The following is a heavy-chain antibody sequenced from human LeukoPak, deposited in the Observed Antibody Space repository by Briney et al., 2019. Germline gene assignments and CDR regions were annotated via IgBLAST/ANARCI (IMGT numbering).Heavy chain of an antibody. V-gene: IGHV3-48*01. CDR3: ARVYLRYFDY. CDR2: ISSSSSI. Sequence: PGGSLRLSCAASGFIFSSYSMNWVRQAPGKGLEWVSYISSSSSIYYADAVKGRFTISRDNAKNSLYLQMNSLRAEDTAVYYCARVYLRYFDYWGQGTLVTVSS. CDR1: GFIFSSYS. J-gene: IGHJ4*02.